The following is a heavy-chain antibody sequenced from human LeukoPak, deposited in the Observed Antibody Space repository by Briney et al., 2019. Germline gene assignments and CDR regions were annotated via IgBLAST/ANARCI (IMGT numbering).Heavy chain of an antibody. Sequence: ASVKVSCKASGCTFSSYAISWVRQAPGQGLEWMGGIIPVFGTTNYAQKFQGRVTITTDDSTSTAYMELSSLRSEDTAVYCCASSLRYYDILTDYYLYGMDVWGQGTTVTVSS. D-gene: IGHD3-9*01. CDR2: IIPVFGTT. CDR3: ASSLRYYDILTDYYLYGMDV. J-gene: IGHJ6*02. V-gene: IGHV1-69*05. CDR1: GCTFSSYA.